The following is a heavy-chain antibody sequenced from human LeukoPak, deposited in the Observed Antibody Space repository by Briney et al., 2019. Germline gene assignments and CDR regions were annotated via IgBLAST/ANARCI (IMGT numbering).Heavy chain of an antibody. J-gene: IGHJ6*04. CDR3: AELGITMIGGV. CDR2: ISSSGSTI. D-gene: IGHD3-10*02. CDR1: GFTFSRYE. V-gene: IGHV3-48*03. Sequence: PGGSLRLSCAASGFTFSRYEMNWVRQAPGKGLEWVSYISSSGSTIYYADSVKGRFTISRDNAKNALYPQMNSLRAEDTAVYYCAELGITMIGGVWGKGTTVTISS.